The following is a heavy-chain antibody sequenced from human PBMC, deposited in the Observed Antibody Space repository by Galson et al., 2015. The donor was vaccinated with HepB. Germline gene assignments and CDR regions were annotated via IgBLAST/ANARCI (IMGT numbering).Heavy chain of an antibody. J-gene: IGHJ4*02. Sequence: SVMVSCKVSGYILSKMSMHWVRQAPGTGLEWMGGFDPEDGETISERKFQGRVTMTEDISTDIASMELNSLRSEDTAVYYCVTGIMVRGRAYYFDTWGQGTLVTVSS. D-gene: IGHD3-10*01. CDR1: GYILSKMS. CDR2: FDPEDGET. V-gene: IGHV1-24*01. CDR3: VTGIMVRGRAYYFDT.